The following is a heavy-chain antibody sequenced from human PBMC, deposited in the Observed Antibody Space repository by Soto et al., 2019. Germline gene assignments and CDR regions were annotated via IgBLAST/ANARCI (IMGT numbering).Heavy chain of an antibody. V-gene: IGHV1-2*02. D-gene: IGHD1-26*01. CDR1: GYTFTGYY. J-gene: IGHJ4*02. CDR3: GRGRSGELVIFY. CDR2: ISPQTGGT. Sequence: GASVKVSCKGSGYTFTGYYIHWVRQTPGRGPEWMGEISPQTGGTKYAQKYQGRVTMTRDTSITTVYMELSNLSPDDTAVYYCGRGRSGELVIFYWGQGTLVTVSS.